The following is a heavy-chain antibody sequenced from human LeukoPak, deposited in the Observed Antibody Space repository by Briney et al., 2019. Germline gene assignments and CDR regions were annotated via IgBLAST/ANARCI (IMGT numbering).Heavy chain of an antibody. J-gene: IGHJ6*03. CDR2: ISISSSYI. Sequence: GGSLRLSCAASGFTFSRYSMNWVRQAPGKGLEWVSSISISSSYIYYADSVKGRFTMSRDNAKNSLYLQMNSLRAEDTAVYYCARYYPGTLDYYYYMDVWGKGTTVTVSS. V-gene: IGHV3-21*01. CDR3: ARYYPGTLDYYYYMDV. D-gene: IGHD6-13*01. CDR1: GFTFSRYS.